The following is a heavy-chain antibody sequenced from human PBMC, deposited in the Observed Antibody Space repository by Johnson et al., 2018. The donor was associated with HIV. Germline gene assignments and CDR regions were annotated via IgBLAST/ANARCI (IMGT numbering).Heavy chain of an antibody. Sequence: QVQLVESGGGVVQPGRSLRLSCGASGFTLRSYAMHWVRQAPGKGLEWVAVISYDESNKYYVDSVKGRFTISRDNSKNTLYLQMNSLRAEDTAVYYCSAGVVVAAMNDAFDIWGQGTMVTVSS. D-gene: IGHD2-21*02. J-gene: IGHJ3*02. CDR2: ISYDESNK. CDR1: GFTLRSYA. V-gene: IGHV3-30*04. CDR3: SAGVVVAAMNDAFDI.